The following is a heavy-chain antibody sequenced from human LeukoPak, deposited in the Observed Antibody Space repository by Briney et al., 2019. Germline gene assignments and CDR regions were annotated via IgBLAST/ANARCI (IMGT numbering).Heavy chain of an antibody. D-gene: IGHD2-8*01. V-gene: IGHV4-39*01. J-gene: IGHJ5*02. Sequence: SETLSLTCTVSGGSIYSSGFYWSWIRQPPGKGLEWIGSIFYNGSTNYTPSLKSRVTISVDKSKNQLSLDLSSVTAADSAIYYCARRPRMVSATNWIDPWGQGTLVIVSS. CDR2: IFYNGST. CDR1: GGSIYSSGFY. CDR3: ARRPRMVSATNWIDP.